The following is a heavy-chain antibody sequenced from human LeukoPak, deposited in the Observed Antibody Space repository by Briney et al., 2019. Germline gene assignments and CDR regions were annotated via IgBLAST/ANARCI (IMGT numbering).Heavy chain of an antibody. CDR2: INHSGST. J-gene: IGHJ4*02. CDR3: ARGDIFFGCVPLDY. CDR1: GGSFSGYY. V-gene: IGHV4-34*01. Sequence: SETLSLTCADYGGSFSGYYWRWIRQPPGKGLEGIGEINHSGSTNYNPSLKSRFTISVDTSKNQLSLQMSSVTAADTAVYYCARGDIFFGCVPLDYWGQGTLVTVSS. D-gene: IGHD3-9*01.